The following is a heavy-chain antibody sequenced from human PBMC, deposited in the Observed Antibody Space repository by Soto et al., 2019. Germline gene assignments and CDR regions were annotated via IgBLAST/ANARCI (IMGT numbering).Heavy chain of an antibody. CDR1: GGSISNDGYS. Sequence: QLQLQESGSGLVKPSXTXSXXXXVSGGSISNDGYSWSWIRQPPGKGLEWIGYIYHNGNAHYNASLRSRVTLSVDRSKNQFSLNLRSVTAADTAXYYCXRXGGXGRLDCWGQGSLVTVSS. J-gene: IGHJ4*02. CDR2: IYHNGNA. CDR3: XRXGGXGRLDC. V-gene: IGHV4-30-2*01.